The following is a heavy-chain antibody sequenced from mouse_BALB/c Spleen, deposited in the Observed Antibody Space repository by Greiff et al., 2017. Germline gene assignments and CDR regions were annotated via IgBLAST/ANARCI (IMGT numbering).Heavy chain of an antibody. V-gene: IGHV7-3*02. J-gene: IGHJ3*01. CDR2: IRNKANGYTT. CDR1: GFTFTDYY. Sequence: VQLKESGGGLVQPGGSLRLSCATSGFTFTDYYMSWVRQPPGKALEWLGFIRNKANGYTTEYSASVKGRFTISRDNSQSILYLQMNTLRAEDSATYYCARAFITTATPFAYWGQGTLVTVSA. CDR3: ARAFITTATPFAY. D-gene: IGHD1-2*01.